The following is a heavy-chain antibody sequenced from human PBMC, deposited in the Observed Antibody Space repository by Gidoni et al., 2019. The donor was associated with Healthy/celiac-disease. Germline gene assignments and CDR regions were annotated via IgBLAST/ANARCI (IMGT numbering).Heavy chain of an antibody. CDR2: INPSGGST. J-gene: IGHJ6*02. V-gene: IGHV1-46*01. CDR3: ARDLSIAAPYYYYYDIDV. Sequence: LEWMGIINPSGGSTSYAKKFQCRVTMTRDTSTSTVYMELSSLRSEDTAVYYCARDLSIAAPYYYYYDIDVWGQGTTVTVSS. D-gene: IGHD6-6*01.